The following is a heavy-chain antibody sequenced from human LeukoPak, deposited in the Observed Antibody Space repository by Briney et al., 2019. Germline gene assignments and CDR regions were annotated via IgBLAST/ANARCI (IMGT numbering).Heavy chain of an antibody. CDR3: AREPETTNGAFDY. D-gene: IGHD1-7*01. V-gene: IGHV3-30-3*01. J-gene: IGHJ4*02. CDR1: GFTFSTYS. CDR2: VLSDGYSK. Sequence: QPGRSLRLSCAASGFTFSTYSMHWVRQAPGKGLEWVALVLSDGYSKYADSVEGRFTISRDNSKNTLFLQMNSPSTEDTAVYYCAREPETTNGAFDYWGQGTLVTVSS.